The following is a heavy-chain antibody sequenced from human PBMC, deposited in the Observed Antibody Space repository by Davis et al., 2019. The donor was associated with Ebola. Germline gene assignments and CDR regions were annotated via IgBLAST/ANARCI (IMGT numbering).Heavy chain of an antibody. CDR3: ARDRITMVQGVIQEGYYFDY. CDR2: ISAYNGNT. V-gene: IGHV1-18*01. D-gene: IGHD3-10*01. CDR1: GYTFTSYG. Sequence: ASVKVSCKASGYTFTSYGISWVRQAPGQGLEWMGWISAYNGNTNYAQKLQGRVTMTTDTSTSTAYMELRSLRSDDTAVYYCARDRITMVQGVIQEGYYFDYWGQGTLVTVSS. J-gene: IGHJ4*02.